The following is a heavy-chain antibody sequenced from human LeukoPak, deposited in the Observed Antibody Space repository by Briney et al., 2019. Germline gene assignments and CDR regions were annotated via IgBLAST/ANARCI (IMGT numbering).Heavy chain of an antibody. J-gene: IGHJ5*02. CDR3: AKDQGIVVVPAAVRNWFDP. CDR1: GFTFSSYA. V-gene: IGHV3-23*01. D-gene: IGHD2-2*01. CDR2: ISGSGGST. Sequence: PGGSLRLSCAASGFTFSSYAMSWVRQAPGKGLEWVSAISGSGGSTYYADSVKGRFTISRDNSKNTLYLQMNSLRAEDTAVYYCAKDQGIVVVPAAVRNWFDPWGQGTLVAVSS.